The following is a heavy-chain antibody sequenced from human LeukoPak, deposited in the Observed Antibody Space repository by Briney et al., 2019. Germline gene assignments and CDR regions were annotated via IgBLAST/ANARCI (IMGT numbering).Heavy chain of an antibody. CDR2: IRNKSDGGTA. Sequence: PGGSLRLSCAASGFTFSNAWMAWVRQAPGKGLVFVGRIRNKSDGGTADSADPLKGRFTISRDESTNTLYLQMNSLETEDTAVYYCTTWGGSFSRYWGQGTLVTVSS. D-gene: IGHD1-26*01. J-gene: IGHJ4*02. CDR3: TTWGGSFSRY. CDR1: GFTFSNAW. V-gene: IGHV3-15*01.